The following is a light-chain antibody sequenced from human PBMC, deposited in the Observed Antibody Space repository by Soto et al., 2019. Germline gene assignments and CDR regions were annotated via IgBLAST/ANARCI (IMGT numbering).Light chain of an antibody. CDR1: DSNIGNNY. CDR3: RNWDSSLTSWV. Sequence: QSVLTQPPSVSAAPGQRVSISCSGSDSNIGNNYISWYRQVPGTAPKVVIYDNNKRPSWIPDRFSASKSGTSSTLAITGLRTGDEAFYYCRNWDSSLTSWVFGGGTKVTVL. J-gene: IGLJ3*02. CDR2: DNN. V-gene: IGLV1-51*01.